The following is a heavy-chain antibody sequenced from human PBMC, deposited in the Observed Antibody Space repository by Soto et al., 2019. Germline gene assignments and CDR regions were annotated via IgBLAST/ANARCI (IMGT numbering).Heavy chain of an antibody. CDR2: ISYDGSNK. J-gene: IGHJ4*02. D-gene: IGHD3-22*01. Sequence: GGSLRLSXAAPGFTFSSYGMHWVRQAPGKGLEWVAVISYDGSNKYYADSVKGRFTISRDNSKNTLYLQMNSLRAEDTAVYYCAKGGGYYDSSGYYPIWGQGTLVTVSS. CDR3: AKGGGYYDSSGYYPI. V-gene: IGHV3-30*18. CDR1: GFTFSSYG.